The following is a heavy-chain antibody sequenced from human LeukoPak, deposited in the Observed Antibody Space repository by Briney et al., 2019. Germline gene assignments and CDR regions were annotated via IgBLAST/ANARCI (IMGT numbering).Heavy chain of an antibody. Sequence: GSLRLSCAASGFAFSSTWMNWVRQAPGKELEWVGRIKASADGGTIDYAAPVKGRFIISRDDLKDTLYLQMNSLKTEDTGIYYCTTTRTYWGQGTLVTVSS. J-gene: IGHJ4*02. V-gene: IGHV3-15*07. CDR1: GFAFSSTW. CDR2: IKASADGGTI. CDR3: TTTRTY.